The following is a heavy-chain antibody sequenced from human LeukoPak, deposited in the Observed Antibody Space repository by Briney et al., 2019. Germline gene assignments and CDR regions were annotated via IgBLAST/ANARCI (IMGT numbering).Heavy chain of an antibody. V-gene: IGHV3-23*01. CDR1: GFTFSNYA. CDR3: AKAVGSGYNGGWH. Sequence: GGSLRLSCAASGFTFSNYAMSWVRQASGKGLEWVSGISGSGRNTNYADSVEGRFTISRDDSKNTLYLQMNSLRAEDTAVYYCAKAVGSGYNGGWHWGQGTPVTVSS. CDR2: ISGSGRNT. J-gene: IGHJ4*02. D-gene: IGHD6-19*01.